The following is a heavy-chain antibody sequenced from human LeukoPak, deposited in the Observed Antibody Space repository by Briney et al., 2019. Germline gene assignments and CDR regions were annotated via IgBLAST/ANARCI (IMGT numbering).Heavy chain of an antibody. J-gene: IGHJ6*03. D-gene: IGHD2/OR15-2a*01. Sequence: SETLSLTCTVSGGSISSSNWWSWVRQPPGKGLEWIGRIFHTGTTDYKTSLKGRVTISVDKSKNQFSLKLTSVTAADTAVYYCARLTPTTLSLYYYYMDVWGKGTAVTVSS. CDR2: IFHTGTT. CDR1: GGSISSSNW. CDR3: ARLTPTTLSLYYYYMDV. V-gene: IGHV4-4*02.